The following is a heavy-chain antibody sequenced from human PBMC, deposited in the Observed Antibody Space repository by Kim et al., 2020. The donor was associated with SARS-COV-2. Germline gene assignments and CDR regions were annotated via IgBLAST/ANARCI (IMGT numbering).Heavy chain of an antibody. V-gene: IGHV3-11*04. D-gene: IGHD2-15*01. CDR2: ISSTSGTS. Sequence: GGSLRLSCTASGFAFSNHYMTWIRQAPGKGLEWISEISSTSGTSYYADSVKGRFTISRDNSRNSVSLQMNSLQDDDTAVYFCARVEGAYDFWGPGVLVT. CDR1: GFAFSNHY. J-gene: IGHJ2*01. CDR3: ARVEGAYDF.